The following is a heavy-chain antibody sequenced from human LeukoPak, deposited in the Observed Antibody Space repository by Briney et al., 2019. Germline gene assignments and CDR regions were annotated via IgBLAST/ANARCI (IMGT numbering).Heavy chain of an antibody. Sequence: NPSETLSLTCTVSGYSISSGYYWGWIRQPPGKGLEWTGSIDHSGSTYYNPSLKSRITISVDTSKNQFSLKLSSVTAADTAVYYCARPRRLEYYMDVWGKGTTVTISS. V-gene: IGHV4-38-2*02. CDR3: ARPRRLEYYMDV. D-gene: IGHD1-1*01. CDR1: GYSISSGYY. CDR2: IDHSGST. J-gene: IGHJ6*03.